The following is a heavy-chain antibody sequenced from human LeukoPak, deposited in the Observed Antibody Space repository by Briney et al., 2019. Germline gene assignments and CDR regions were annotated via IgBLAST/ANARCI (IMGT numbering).Heavy chain of an antibody. D-gene: IGHD1-1*01. CDR3: VRDETLWTLDW. J-gene: IGHJ4*02. CDR2: INTDGSST. CDR1: GFTFSSYW. Sequence: PGGSLRLSCAASGFTFSSYWTHWVRQSPGKGLVWVSRINTDGSSTDYAHSVKGRFTISRDNAKNTVYLQMNSLRAEDTAVYHCVRDETLWTLDWWGQGTLVSVSS. V-gene: IGHV3-74*01.